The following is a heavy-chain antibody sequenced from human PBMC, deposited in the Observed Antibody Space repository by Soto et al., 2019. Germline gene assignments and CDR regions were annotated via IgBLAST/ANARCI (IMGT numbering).Heavy chain of an antibody. CDR1: GGSISSYY. Sequence: SETLSLTCTVSGGSISSYYWSWIRQPPGKGLEWIGYIYYSGSTNYNPSLKSRVTISVDTSKNQFSLKLSSVTAADTAVYYCAREYMIAVAGTRWFDPWGQGTLVTVSS. CDR2: IYYSGST. CDR3: AREYMIAVAGTRWFDP. J-gene: IGHJ5*02. D-gene: IGHD6-19*01. V-gene: IGHV4-59*01.